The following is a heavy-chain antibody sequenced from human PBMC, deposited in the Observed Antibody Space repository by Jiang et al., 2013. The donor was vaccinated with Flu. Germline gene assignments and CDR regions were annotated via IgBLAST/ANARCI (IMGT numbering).Heavy chain of an antibody. Sequence: LESGGGLVQPGGSLRLSCAASGFTFSSYWMSWVRQAPGKGLEWVANIKQDGSEKYYVDSVKGRFTISRDNAKNSLYLQMNSLRAEDTAVYYCARDLSHGRFGDRGGYWGQGTLVTVSS. J-gene: IGHJ4*02. CDR2: IKQDGSEK. CDR1: GFTFSSYW. V-gene: IGHV3-7*05. CDR3: ARDLSHGRFGDRGGY. D-gene: IGHD3-10*01.